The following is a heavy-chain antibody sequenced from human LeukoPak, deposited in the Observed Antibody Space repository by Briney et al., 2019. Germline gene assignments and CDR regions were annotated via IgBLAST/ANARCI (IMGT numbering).Heavy chain of an antibody. CDR3: AREAALVVPAATLNWFDP. Sequence: GRSLRLSCAASGFTFSSYAMHWVRQAPGKGLEWVAVISHDGSNKYYADSVKGRFAISRDNSKNTLYLQMNSLRAEDTAVYYCAREAALVVPAATLNWFDPWGQGTLVTVSS. D-gene: IGHD2-2*01. CDR1: GFTFSSYA. CDR2: ISHDGSNK. J-gene: IGHJ5*02. V-gene: IGHV3-30*09.